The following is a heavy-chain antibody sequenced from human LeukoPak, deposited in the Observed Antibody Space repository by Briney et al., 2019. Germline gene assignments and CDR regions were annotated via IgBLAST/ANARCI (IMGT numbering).Heavy chain of an antibody. J-gene: IGHJ5*02. CDR2: IHYSGST. CDR3: ARPKRPLSTHNWFDP. Sequence: SETLSLTCTVSGGSISSSSYYWAWIRQPPGKGLEWIGSIHYSGSTYYNPSLQSRVTISIDTSKNQFSLKLRFVTAADTAVYYCARPKRPLSTHNWFDPWGQGTLVTVSS. D-gene: IGHD5/OR15-5a*01. V-gene: IGHV4-39*07. CDR1: GGSISSSSYY.